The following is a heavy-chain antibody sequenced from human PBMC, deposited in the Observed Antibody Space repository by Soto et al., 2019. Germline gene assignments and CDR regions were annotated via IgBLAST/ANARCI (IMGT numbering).Heavy chain of an antibody. CDR1: GGTFSSYA. D-gene: IGHD1-26*01. CDR3: ASHGYSGSSYYFDY. V-gene: IGHV1-69*13. Sequence: ASVKVSCKASGGTFSSYAISWVRQAPGQGLEWMGGIIPIFGTANYAQKFQGRVTITADESTSTAYMELSSLRSEGTAVYYCASHGYSGSSYYFDYWGQGTLVTVSS. CDR2: IIPIFGTA. J-gene: IGHJ4*02.